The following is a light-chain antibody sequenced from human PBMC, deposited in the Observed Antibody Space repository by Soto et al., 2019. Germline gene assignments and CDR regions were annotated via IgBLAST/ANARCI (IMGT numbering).Light chain of an antibody. J-gene: IGLJ1*01. V-gene: IGLV2-11*01. CDR2: DVN. Sequence: QSALTQPRSVSGSPGQSVTISCTGTSSDVGDYNYVSWYQQHPGKAPKLMIYDVNKRPSGVPDRFSGSKSGNTASLTISGLQAEDEADYYCCSYAGGYTHVFGTGTKVTVL. CDR1: SSDVGDYNY. CDR3: CSYAGGYTHV.